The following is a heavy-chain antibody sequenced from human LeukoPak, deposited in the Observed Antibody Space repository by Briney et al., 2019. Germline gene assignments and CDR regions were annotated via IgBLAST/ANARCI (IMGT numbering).Heavy chain of an antibody. D-gene: IGHD3-3*01. CDR3: ARAPYYDFWSSYPTKLRANWFDP. J-gene: IGHJ5*02. CDR2: INHSGST. Sequence: SETLSLTCAVYGGSFSGHYWSWIRQPPGKGLGWIGEINHSGSTNYNPSLKSRVTISVDTSKNQFSLKLSSVTAADTAVYYCARAPYYDFWSSYPTKLRANWFDPWGQGTLVTVSS. V-gene: IGHV4-34*01. CDR1: GGSFSGHY.